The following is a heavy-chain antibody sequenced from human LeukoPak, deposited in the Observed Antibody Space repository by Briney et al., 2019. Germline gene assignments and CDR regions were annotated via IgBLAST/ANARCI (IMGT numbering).Heavy chain of an antibody. CDR1: GFIFSDYY. Sequence: GGSLRLSCAASGFIFSDYYMSWIRQAPGKGLEWVSYISSRGNIFYYADSVKGRFTISRDNAKNSLYLQMNSLRVEDTAVHYCARDGSTWSFDYWGQGTLVTVSS. V-gene: IGHV3-11*01. D-gene: IGHD6-13*01. CDR2: ISSRGNIF. J-gene: IGHJ4*02. CDR3: ARDGSTWSFDY.